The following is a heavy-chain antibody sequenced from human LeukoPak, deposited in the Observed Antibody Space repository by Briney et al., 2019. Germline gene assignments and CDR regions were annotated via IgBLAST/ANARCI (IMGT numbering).Heavy chain of an antibody. D-gene: IGHD2-2*01. CDR2: IYYSGST. J-gene: IGHJ4*02. CDR1: GGSISSYY. Sequence: SETLSLTCTVSGGSISSYYWSWIRQPPGKGLEWIGYIYYSGSTNYNPSLKSRVTISVDTSKNQFSLKLSSVTAADTAVYYCARDGVGYCSSTSCYTYFDYWGQGTLVTVSS. V-gene: IGHV4-59*01. CDR3: ARDGVGYCSSTSCYTYFDY.